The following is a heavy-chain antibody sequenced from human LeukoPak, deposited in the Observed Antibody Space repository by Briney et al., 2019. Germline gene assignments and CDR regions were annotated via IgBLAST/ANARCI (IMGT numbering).Heavy chain of an antibody. CDR3: ARDVYGDGYNSFGY. CDR1: GFIVSSNH. D-gene: IGHD5-24*01. Sequence: GGPLRLSCAVSGFIVSSNHMNWVRQAPGKGLEWVSVIYSGGYSGGGPFYADSVKGRFTTSSDSSKNTLFLQMNSLRAEDTAVYYCARDVYGDGYNSFGYWGLGILVTVSS. J-gene: IGHJ4*02. CDR2: IYSGGYSGGGP. V-gene: IGHV3-66*01.